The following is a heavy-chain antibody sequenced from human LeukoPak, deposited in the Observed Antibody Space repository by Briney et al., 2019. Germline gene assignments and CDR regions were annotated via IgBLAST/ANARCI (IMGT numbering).Heavy chain of an antibody. Sequence: AESLRLSCAASGFTVSSNYMSWVRQAPGKGLEWVGVIYSGGRTDYDASVKGRVTISGDTSKNKLYLQMNALTAEETGMYYCAREREGVRSAFDIWGQGTMVTASS. V-gene: IGHV3-53*01. D-gene: IGHD3-10*01. CDR2: IYSGGRT. CDR3: AREREGVRSAFDI. J-gene: IGHJ3*02. CDR1: GFTVSSNY.